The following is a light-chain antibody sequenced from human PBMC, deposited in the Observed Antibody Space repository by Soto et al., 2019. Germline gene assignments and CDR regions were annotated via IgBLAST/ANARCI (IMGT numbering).Light chain of an antibody. Sequence: QSALTQPRSVSGSPGQSVTISCTGTSSDVGGYNYVSWYQQHPGKAPKLMIYDVSKRPSGVPDRFSGSKSGNTASLTISGLQAEDEAGYYCCSYAGSHTLYVFGTGTKVTVL. V-gene: IGLV2-11*01. J-gene: IGLJ1*01. CDR3: CSYAGSHTLYV. CDR1: SSDVGGYNY. CDR2: DVS.